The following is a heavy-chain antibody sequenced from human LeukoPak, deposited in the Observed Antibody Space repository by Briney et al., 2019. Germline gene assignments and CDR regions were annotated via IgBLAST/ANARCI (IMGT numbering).Heavy chain of an antibody. V-gene: IGHV3-23*01. J-gene: IGHJ4*02. CDR2: ISGSGGDT. Sequence: GGSLRLSCAASGFTFSSYAMTWVRQAPGKGLEWVSAISGSGGDTYYADSVKGRFTFSRDNSKNTLYLQINRLRAEDTAVYYCAREEQWLSHCDYWGQGTLVTVSS. D-gene: IGHD6-19*01. CDR1: GFTFSSYA. CDR3: AREEQWLSHCDY.